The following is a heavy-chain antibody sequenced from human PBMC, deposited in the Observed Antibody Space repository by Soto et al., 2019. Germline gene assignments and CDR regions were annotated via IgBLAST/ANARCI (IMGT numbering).Heavy chain of an antibody. CDR3: APMGV. V-gene: IGHV3-23*01. CDR1: GFTFSSYA. Sequence: EVQLLESGGGLVQPGGSLRLSCAASGFTFSSYAMSWVRQAPGKGLEWVSAISGSDSTTYYAASVKGRFTISTDNSKNTLYLQMRSLRADDTAVYYCAPMGVWGQGTTVTVSS. J-gene: IGHJ6*02. CDR2: ISGSDSTT.